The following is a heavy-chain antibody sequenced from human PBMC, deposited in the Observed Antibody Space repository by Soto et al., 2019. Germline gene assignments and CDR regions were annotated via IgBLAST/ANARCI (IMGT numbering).Heavy chain of an antibody. CDR2: IYYSGST. V-gene: IGHV4-31*11. D-gene: IGHD2-2*01. Sequence: PSETLSLTCAVSGCSISSGGYYWSWIRQHPGKGLEWIGYIYYSGSTYYNPSLKSRVTISVDTSKNQFPLKLSSVTAADTAVYYCARGIVVVPAASYYFDYWGQGTLVTVSS. CDR1: GCSISSGGYY. CDR3: ARGIVVVPAASYYFDY. J-gene: IGHJ4*02.